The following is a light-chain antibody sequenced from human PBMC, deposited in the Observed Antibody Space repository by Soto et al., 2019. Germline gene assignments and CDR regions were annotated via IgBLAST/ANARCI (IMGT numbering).Light chain of an antibody. J-gene: IGKJ5*01. Sequence: EIVRTQSPATLSVSPGERATPSCRASQSVSSNLAWHQQKPGQAPRLLIYSASTRATGTPARFSGSGSGTEFTLTISSLLSEDIAVYYCQQYDIWPITFGQGTRLEIK. V-gene: IGKV3-15*01. CDR3: QQYDIWPIT. CDR2: SAS. CDR1: QSVSSN.